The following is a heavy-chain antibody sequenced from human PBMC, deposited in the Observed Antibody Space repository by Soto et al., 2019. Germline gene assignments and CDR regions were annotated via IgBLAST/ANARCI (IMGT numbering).Heavy chain of an antibody. CDR1: GFTFSNFG. V-gene: IGHV3-30-3*01. D-gene: IGHD3-3*01. CDR3: ARDRVHSDPDYDFWSGYPDY. CDR2: ISYDGSNK. J-gene: IGHJ4*02. Sequence: GGSLRLSGAGTGFTFSNFGMPWVRQAPGKGLEWVAVISYDGSNKYYADSVKGRFTISRDNSKNTLYLQMNSLRAEDTAVYYCARDRVHSDPDYDFWSGYPDYWGQGTLVTVSS.